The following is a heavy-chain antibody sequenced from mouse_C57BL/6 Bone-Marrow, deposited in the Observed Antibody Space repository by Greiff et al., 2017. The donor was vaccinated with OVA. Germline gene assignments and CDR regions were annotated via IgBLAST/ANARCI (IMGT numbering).Heavy chain of an antibody. D-gene: IGHD2-4*01. Sequence: QVQLQQSGPGLVQPSQSLSITCTVSGFSLTSYGVHWVRQSPGKGLEWLGVIWRGGSTDYNAAFITRLSISKDNSKRQVFFKMNSLQADDTAIYYCARDYDFAYWGQGTLVTVSA. V-gene: IGHV2-2*01. CDR2: IWRGGST. J-gene: IGHJ3*01. CDR3: ARDYDFAY. CDR1: GFSLTSYG.